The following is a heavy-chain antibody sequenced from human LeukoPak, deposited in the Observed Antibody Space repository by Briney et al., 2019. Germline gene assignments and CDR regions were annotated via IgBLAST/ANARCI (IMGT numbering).Heavy chain of an antibody. J-gene: IGHJ4*02. CDR2: ISSKANGYAT. CDR1: GLTFSGSA. CDR3: TRQFDSSGYYPDY. V-gene: IGHV3-73*01. Sequence: GGSLRLSCAASGLTFSGSAMHWVRQASGKGLEWVGRISSKANGYATAYAASVKGRFTISRDDSKNTAYLQMNSLKTEDTAVYYCTRQFDSSGYYPDYWGQGTLVTVSS. D-gene: IGHD3-22*01.